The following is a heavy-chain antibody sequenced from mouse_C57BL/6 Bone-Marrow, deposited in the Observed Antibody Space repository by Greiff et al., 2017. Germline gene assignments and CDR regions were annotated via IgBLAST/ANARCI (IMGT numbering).Heavy chain of an antibody. CDR3: AREVNIYYYDGSHYFAY. J-gene: IGHJ2*01. D-gene: IGHD1-1*01. Sequence: EVQLQQSGPELVKPGASVKISCKASGYTFTDYYMNWVKQSHGKSLEWIGDISPNNGGTSYNQKFKGKATLTVDKSSSTAYMEIRSVTSEYSAVYYCAREVNIYYYDGSHYFAYWGQGTTLTVSS. V-gene: IGHV1-26*01. CDR2: ISPNNGGT. CDR1: GYTFTDYY.